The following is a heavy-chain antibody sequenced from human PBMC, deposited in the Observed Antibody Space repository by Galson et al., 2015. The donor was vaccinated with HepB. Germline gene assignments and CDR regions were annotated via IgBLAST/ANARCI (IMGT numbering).Heavy chain of an antibody. V-gene: IGHV5-51*01. CDR1: GYSFTSYW. D-gene: IGHD2-2*01. J-gene: IGHJ5*02. CDR3: ARANIVVVPAAIGASWFDP. CDR2: IYPGDSDT. Sequence: QSGAEVKKPGESLKISCKGSGYSFTSYWIGWVRQMPGKGLEWMGIIYPGDSDTRYSPSFQGQVTISADKSISTAYLQWSSLKASDTAMYYCARANIVVVPAAIGASWFDPWGQGTLVTVSS.